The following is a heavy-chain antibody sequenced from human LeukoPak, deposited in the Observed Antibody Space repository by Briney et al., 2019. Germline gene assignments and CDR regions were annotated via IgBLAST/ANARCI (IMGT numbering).Heavy chain of an antibody. V-gene: IGHV1-8*01. CDR1: GYTFTSYD. Sequence: ASVKVSCKASGYTFTSYDINWVRQATGQGLEWMGWMNPNSGNTGYAQKFQGRVTMTRNTPISTAYMELSSLRSEDTAVYYCARGANDYGDYGYWGQGTLVTVSS. J-gene: IGHJ4*02. CDR3: ARGANDYGDYGY. CDR2: MNPNSGNT. D-gene: IGHD4-17*01.